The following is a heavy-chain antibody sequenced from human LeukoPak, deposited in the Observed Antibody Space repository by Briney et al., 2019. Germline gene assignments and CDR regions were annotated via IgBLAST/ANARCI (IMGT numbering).Heavy chain of an antibody. V-gene: IGHV1-46*01. J-gene: IGHJ4*02. CDR1: GYTFTSYY. D-gene: IGHD5-18*01. Sequence: ASVKVSCKASGYTFTSYYMHWVRQAPGQGREWMGIINPSGGSTSYAQKFQGRVTMTRDTSTSTVYMELSSLRSEDTSVYYCARDQYSYGEIDYWGQGTLVTVSS. CDR3: ARDQYSYGEIDY. CDR2: INPSGGST.